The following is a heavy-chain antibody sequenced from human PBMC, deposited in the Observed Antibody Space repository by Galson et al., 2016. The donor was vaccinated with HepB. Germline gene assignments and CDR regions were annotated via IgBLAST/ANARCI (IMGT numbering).Heavy chain of an antibody. CDR2: ISAASNT. CDR1: GFTFKSYA. Sequence: SLRLSCAASGFTFKSYAMNWVRQAPGKGLEWVSVISAASNTYYTDSVKGRFTISRDNSKTTLYLEMNSLRVEDTAVYFCANYLGYGSGRPGYFHSWGQGTLVTVSP. J-gene: IGHJ4*02. V-gene: IGHV3-23*01. D-gene: IGHD3-10*01. CDR3: ANYLGYGSGRPGYFHS.